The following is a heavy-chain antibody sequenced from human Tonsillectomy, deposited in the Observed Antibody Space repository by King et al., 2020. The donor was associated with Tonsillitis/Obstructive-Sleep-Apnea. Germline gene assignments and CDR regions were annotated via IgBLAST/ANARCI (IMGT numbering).Heavy chain of an antibody. Sequence: VQLVESGGGVVQPGRSLRLSCAASGFTFSSYGMHWVRQAPGKGLEWVAVIWYNGSNKYYADSVKGRFTISRDNSKNTLYLQMNSLRAEDTAVYYCAREPISQTGGDGMDVWGQGTTVTVSS. J-gene: IGHJ6*02. CDR1: GFTFSSYG. V-gene: IGHV3-33*01. D-gene: IGHD2-8*02. CDR3: AREPISQTGGDGMDV. CDR2: IWYNGSNK.